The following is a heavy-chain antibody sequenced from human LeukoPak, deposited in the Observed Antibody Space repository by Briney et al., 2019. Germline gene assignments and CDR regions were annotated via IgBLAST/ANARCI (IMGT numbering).Heavy chain of an antibody. D-gene: IGHD2-8*01. CDR2: IYTSGST. V-gene: IGHV4-4*07. CDR3: ARLIMQGYYYYYGMDV. J-gene: IGHJ6*02. Sequence: SETLSLTCTVSGGSISSYYWSWIRQPAGKGLEWIGRIYTSGSTYYNPSLKSRVTISVDTSKNQFSLKLSSVTAADTAVYYCARLIMQGYYYYYGMDVWGQGTTVTVSS. CDR1: GGSISSYY.